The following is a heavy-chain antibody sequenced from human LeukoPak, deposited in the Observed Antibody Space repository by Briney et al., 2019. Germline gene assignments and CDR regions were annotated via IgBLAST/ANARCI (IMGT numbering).Heavy chain of an antibody. CDR3: ARDSIVVVPAAIKSNYYYYYMDV. J-gene: IGHJ6*03. CDR1: GGTFSSYA. Sequence: SVKVSCKASGGTFSSYAISWVRQAPGQGLEWMGGIIPIFGTANYAQKFQGRVTITTDESTSTAYMELSSLRSEDTAVYYCARDSIVVVPAAIKSNYYYYYMDVWGKGTTVTVSS. V-gene: IGHV1-69*05. CDR2: IIPIFGTA. D-gene: IGHD2-2*01.